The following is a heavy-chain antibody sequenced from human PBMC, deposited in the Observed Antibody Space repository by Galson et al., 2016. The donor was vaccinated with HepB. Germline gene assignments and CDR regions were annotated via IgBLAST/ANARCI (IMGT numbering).Heavy chain of an antibody. Sequence: SVKVSCKASGYTFTSSDINWVRQATGQGLEWMGWMNPKSGNTGYAQKFQGRVTMTRDTSISTAYMELSSLRSEDTAVYYCARETPRKQLWLRFGYFDSWGQGTLVTVSS. J-gene: IGHJ4*02. D-gene: IGHD5-18*01. CDR1: GYTFTSSD. CDR2: MNPKSGNT. V-gene: IGHV1-8*01. CDR3: ARETPRKQLWLRFGYFDS.